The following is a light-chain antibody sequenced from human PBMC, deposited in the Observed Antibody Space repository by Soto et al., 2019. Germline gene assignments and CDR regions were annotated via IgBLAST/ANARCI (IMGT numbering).Light chain of an antibody. Sequence: ESVLTQSPGTLSLSPGERATLSCRASQTVIKNYLAWYQRKPGQVPRLLIYGASNRATGIPDRFSGDGSGTDFTLTINRLEAEDSALYDCQKYDTSPYTFGQGTKLEIK. V-gene: IGKV3-20*01. J-gene: IGKJ2*01. CDR3: QKYDTSPYT. CDR2: GAS. CDR1: QTVIKNY.